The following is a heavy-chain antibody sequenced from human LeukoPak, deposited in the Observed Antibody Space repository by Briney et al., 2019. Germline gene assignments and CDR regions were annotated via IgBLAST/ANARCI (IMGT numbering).Heavy chain of an antibody. CDR1: GVSFIGNY. V-gene: IGHV4-34*01. Sequence: SETLSLTCGVPGVSFIGNYWSWIRQPPGKGPEWIGEIDHNGYAQYNPSLKSRVTISLDTSEKQFSLKLSSVTAADTGVYYCARIRCGHTDGVCYNYWGRGTLVTVSS. J-gene: IGHJ4*02. D-gene: IGHD2-8*01. CDR3: ARIRCGHTDGVCYNY. CDR2: IDHNGYA.